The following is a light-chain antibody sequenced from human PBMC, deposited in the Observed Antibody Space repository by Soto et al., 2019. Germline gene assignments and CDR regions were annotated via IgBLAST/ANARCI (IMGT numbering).Light chain of an antibody. Sequence: QSVLTQPPSVSAAPGQKVTISCSGSSCNIGNNYVSWYQQLPGTAPQLLIYENNKRPSGIPDRFSGSKSGTSATLGITGLQTGDEADYYCRTWDSSLSAVVFGGGTQLTVL. CDR1: SCNIGNNY. CDR3: RTWDSSLSAVV. CDR2: ENN. V-gene: IGLV1-51*02. J-gene: IGLJ2*01.